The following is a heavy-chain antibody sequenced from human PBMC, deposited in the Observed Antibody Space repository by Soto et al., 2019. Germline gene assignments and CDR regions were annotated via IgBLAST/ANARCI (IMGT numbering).Heavy chain of an antibody. CDR3: AREYTYGSNFFDC. J-gene: IGHJ4*02. D-gene: IGHD5-18*01. V-gene: IGHV4-31*02. CDR2: VSHSGST. CDR1: GGSICSSSYY. Sequence: GGSICSSSYYWGWIRQPPGKGLEWIGYVSHSGSTYYNPSLKSRVIISVDTSKNQFSLSLTPVTAADTAVYYCAREYTYGSNFFDCWGQGALVTVSS.